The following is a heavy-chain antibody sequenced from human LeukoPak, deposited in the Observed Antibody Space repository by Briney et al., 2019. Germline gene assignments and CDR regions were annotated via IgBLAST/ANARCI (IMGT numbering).Heavy chain of an antibody. Sequence: GGSLRLSCAASGFTFSDYYMSWIRQAPGKGLEWVSYISSSGSTIYYADSVKGRFTISRDNAKNSLYLQVNSLRAEDTAVYYCARTVVVVAAVDYWGQGTLVTVSS. CDR1: GFTFSDYY. J-gene: IGHJ4*02. D-gene: IGHD2-15*01. CDR3: ARTVVVVAAVDY. CDR2: ISSSGSTI. V-gene: IGHV3-11*01.